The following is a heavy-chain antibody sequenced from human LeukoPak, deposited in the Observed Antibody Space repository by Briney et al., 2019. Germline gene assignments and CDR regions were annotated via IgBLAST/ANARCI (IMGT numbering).Heavy chain of an antibody. CDR3: ARSTSLDIAAAGTKSDY. D-gene: IGHD6-13*01. J-gene: IGHJ4*02. CDR2: INHSGST. Sequence: SETLSLTCTVSGGSISSYYWSWIRQPPGKGLEWIGEINHSGSTNYNPSLKSRVTISVDTSKNQFSLKLSSVTAADTAVYYCARSTSLDIAAAGTKSDYWGQGTLVTVSS. V-gene: IGHV4-34*01. CDR1: GGSISSYY.